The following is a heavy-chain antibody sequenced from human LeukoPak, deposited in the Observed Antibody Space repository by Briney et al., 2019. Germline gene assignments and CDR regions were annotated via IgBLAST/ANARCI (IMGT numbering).Heavy chain of an antibody. V-gene: IGHV3-48*04. CDR3: AKGGFWSGYEDYYYYYMDV. D-gene: IGHD3-3*01. Sequence: GGSLRLSCAASGFTFSSYSMNWVRQAPGKGLEWVSYVSSSSSTIYYADSVKGRFTISRDNAKNSLYLQMNSLRAEDTAVYYCAKGGFWSGYEDYYYYYMDVWGKGTTVTVSS. J-gene: IGHJ6*03. CDR1: GFTFSSYS. CDR2: VSSSSSTI.